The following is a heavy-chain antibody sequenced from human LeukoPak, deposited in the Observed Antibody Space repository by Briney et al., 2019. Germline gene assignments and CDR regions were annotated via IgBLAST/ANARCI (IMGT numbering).Heavy chain of an antibody. V-gene: IGHV3-48*03. CDR1: GVTFSSYE. CDR2: ISSSGSTI. Sequence: GGSLRLSCAASGVTFSSYEMNWVRQAPGRGLEWVSYISSSGSTIYYADSVKGRFTISRDNAKNSLYLQMNSLRAEDTAVYYCAELGITMIGGVWGKGTTVTISS. D-gene: IGHD3-10*02. CDR3: AELGITMIGGV. J-gene: IGHJ6*04.